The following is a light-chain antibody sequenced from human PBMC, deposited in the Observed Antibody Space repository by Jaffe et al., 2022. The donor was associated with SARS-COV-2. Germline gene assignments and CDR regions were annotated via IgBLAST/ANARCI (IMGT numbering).Light chain of an antibody. V-gene: IGKV1D-12*01. CDR2: AAS. J-gene: IGKJ4*01. Sequence: DIQMTQSPSSVSASVGDRVTITCRASQGISSHLVWYQQKPGKAPNLLIYAASSLHSGVPSRFSGSGSGTDFTLTISSLQPEDFAAYYCQQAYTYPFTFGGGTKVEIK. CDR1: QGISSH. CDR3: QQAYTYPFT.